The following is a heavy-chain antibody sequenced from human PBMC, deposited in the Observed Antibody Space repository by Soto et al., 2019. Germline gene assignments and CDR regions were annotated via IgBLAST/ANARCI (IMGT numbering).Heavy chain of an antibody. V-gene: IGHV3-30*03. CDR1: GFTFSGHG. CDR2: ISYDGSNK. J-gene: IGHJ5*02. D-gene: IGHD6-13*01. CDR3: ARPPPGIAAAVGWFDP. Sequence: GGSLRLSCAASGFTFSGHGMHWVRQAPGKGLEWVALISYDGSNKYYADSVKGRFTISRDNSKNTLYLEMNSLRAEDTAVYYCARPPPGIAAAVGWFDPWGQGTLVTVSS.